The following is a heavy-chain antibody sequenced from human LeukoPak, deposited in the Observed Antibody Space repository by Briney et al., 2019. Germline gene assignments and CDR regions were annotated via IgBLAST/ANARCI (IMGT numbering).Heavy chain of an antibody. Sequence: PGGSLRLSCAASGFTFSNAWMSWVRQAPGKGLEWIGEINHSGSTNYNPSLKSRVTISVDTSKNQFSLKLSSVTAADTAVYYCARGRGYYGSGSYYPYYYYGMDVWGQGTTVTVSS. CDR1: GFTFSNAW. J-gene: IGHJ6*02. D-gene: IGHD3-10*01. CDR3: ARGRGYYGSGSYYPYYYYGMDV. CDR2: INHSGST. V-gene: IGHV4-34*01.